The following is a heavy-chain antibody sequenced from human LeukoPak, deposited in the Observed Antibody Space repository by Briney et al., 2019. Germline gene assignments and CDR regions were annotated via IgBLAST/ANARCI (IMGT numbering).Heavy chain of an antibody. V-gene: IGHV1-69*04. CDR2: IIPILGIA. CDR3: ARDRRYSYGSGSYQLLHDY. CDR1: GGTFSSYA. Sequence: ASVKVSCKASGGTFSSYAISWVRQAPGQGLEWMGRIIPILGIANYAQKFQGRVTITADKSTSTAYMELSSLRSEDTAVYYCARDRRYSYGSGSYQLLHDYWGQGTLVTVSS. J-gene: IGHJ4*02. D-gene: IGHD3-10*01.